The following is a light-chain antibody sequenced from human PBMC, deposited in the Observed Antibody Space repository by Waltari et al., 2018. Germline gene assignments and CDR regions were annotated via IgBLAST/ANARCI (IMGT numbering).Light chain of an antibody. V-gene: IGLV3-21*04. CDR1: NIGRKS. J-gene: IGLJ2*01. Sequence: SYVVTQSPSVSVAPGETARITCGGDNIGRKSVHWYQQRPGQAPVLVISYDSDRPSGIPERFSGSYSGNTATLIISWVEAEEEADYYCLVWHSTSDHHGVFGGGTKLTVL. CDR3: LVWHSTSDHHGV. CDR2: YDS.